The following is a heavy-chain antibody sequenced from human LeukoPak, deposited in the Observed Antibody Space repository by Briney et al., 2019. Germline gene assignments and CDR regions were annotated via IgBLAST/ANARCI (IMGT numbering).Heavy chain of an antibody. CDR1: GYSFTSYC. D-gene: IGHD1-26*01. V-gene: IGHV5-51*01. CDR2: IYPGDSDT. CDR3: ARTVWGVGAPHFDY. Sequence: GESLKISCKGSGYSFTSYCIGWVRQMPGKGLEWMGIIYPGDSDTRYSPSFQGQVPISADKSISTAYLQWSSLKASDIAMYYCARTVWGVGAPHFDYWGQGTLVTVSS. J-gene: IGHJ4*02.